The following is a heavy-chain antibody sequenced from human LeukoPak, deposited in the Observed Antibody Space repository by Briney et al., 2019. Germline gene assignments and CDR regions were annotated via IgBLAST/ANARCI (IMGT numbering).Heavy chain of an antibody. CDR3: ARQGGSGWYGI. D-gene: IGHD6-19*01. Sequence: SETPSLTCTVSGGSISSYYWSWIRQPPGKGLEWIGYIYYSGSTNYNPSLKSRVTISVDTSKNQFSLKLSSVTAADTAVYYCARQGGSGWYGIWGQGTMVTVSS. CDR2: IYYSGST. CDR1: GGSISSYY. V-gene: IGHV4-59*08. J-gene: IGHJ3*02.